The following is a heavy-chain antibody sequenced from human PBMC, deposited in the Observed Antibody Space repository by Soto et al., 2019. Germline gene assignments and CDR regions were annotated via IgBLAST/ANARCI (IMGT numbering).Heavy chain of an antibody. CDR3: AASIFYYGMDV. CDR1: GYTFTNYW. CDR2: IYPGDSDT. J-gene: IGHJ6*04. Sequence: PGESLKSSCKGSGYTFTNYWIGCVRQMPWKGPEWMGIIYPGDSDTKYNPSFQGQVTISADKSINTTYLQWSSLKASDTAIYYCAASIFYYGMDVWGKGTTVTVSS. V-gene: IGHV5-51*01.